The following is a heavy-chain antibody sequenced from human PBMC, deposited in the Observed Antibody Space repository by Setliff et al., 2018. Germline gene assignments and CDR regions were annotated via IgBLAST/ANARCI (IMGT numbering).Heavy chain of an antibody. Sequence: SVKVSCKASGGTFSYYAISWVRQAPGQGLEWMGGSIPMFGTPNYAQRFQGRVTMTTDTSTSTAYMELRSLRSDDTAVYYCARERSSSWPTKYYFDYWGQGTLVTVSS. V-gene: IGHV1-69*05. CDR3: ARERSSSWPTKYYFDY. D-gene: IGHD6-13*01. CDR2: SIPMFGTP. J-gene: IGHJ4*02. CDR1: GGTFSYYA.